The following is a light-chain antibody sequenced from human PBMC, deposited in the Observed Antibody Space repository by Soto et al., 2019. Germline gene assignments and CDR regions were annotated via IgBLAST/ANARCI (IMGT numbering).Light chain of an antibody. J-gene: IGKJ4*01. CDR3: QHLNSYPFT. CDR2: AAS. Sequence: DIQLTQSPSFLSASVGDRVTITCRASQGISSYLAWYQQKPGKAPKLLIYAASTLQSGVPSRFSGSGSGTEFTLTISSLQTEDFATYYCQHLNSYPFTFGGGTKVEIK. CDR1: QGISSY. V-gene: IGKV1-9*01.